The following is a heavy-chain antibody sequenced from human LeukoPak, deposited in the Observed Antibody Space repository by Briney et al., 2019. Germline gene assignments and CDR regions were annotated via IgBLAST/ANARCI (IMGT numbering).Heavy chain of an antibody. CDR2: IFYSGST. CDR1: GGSISSYY. Sequence: SETLSLTCTVSGGSISSYYWSWIRQPPGKGLEWIGYIFYSGSTNYNPSLKSRVTISVDTSKNQFSLKLSSVTAADTAVYYCARFIPYDILTGFQNWFDPWGQGTLVTVSS. CDR3: ARFIPYDILTGFQNWFDP. V-gene: IGHV4-59*12. D-gene: IGHD3-9*01. J-gene: IGHJ5*02.